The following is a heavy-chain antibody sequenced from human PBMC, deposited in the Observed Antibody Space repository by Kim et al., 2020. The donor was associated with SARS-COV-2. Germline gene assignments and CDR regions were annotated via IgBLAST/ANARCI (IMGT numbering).Heavy chain of an antibody. J-gene: IGHJ6*02. CDR3: AKDIDVEDIVVVVAAYGMDV. Sequence: GRFNISRDNSKNSLYLQMNSLRTEDTALYYCAKDIDVEDIVVVVAAYGMDVWGQGTTVTVSS. D-gene: IGHD2-15*01. V-gene: IGHV3-43*01.